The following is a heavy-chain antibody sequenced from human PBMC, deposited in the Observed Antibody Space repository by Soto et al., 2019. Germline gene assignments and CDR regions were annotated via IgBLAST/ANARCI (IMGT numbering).Heavy chain of an antibody. CDR2: MNVGNGNT. Sequence: QVQLVQSGAEEKKPGASVKVSCKVSGYTFISYSMHWVRQAPGQRLEWMGWMNVGNGNTKYSQKIQGRVTITIDTSASTGYMELSSLRSEDTAVYYCARERWASGSRWFDPWGQGTLVTVSS. CDR1: GYTFISYS. V-gene: IGHV1-3*05. CDR3: ARERWASGSRWFDP. J-gene: IGHJ5*02. D-gene: IGHD6-19*01.